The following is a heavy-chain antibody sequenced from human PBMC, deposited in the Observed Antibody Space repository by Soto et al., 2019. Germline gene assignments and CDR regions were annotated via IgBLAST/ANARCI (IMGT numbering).Heavy chain of an antibody. J-gene: IGHJ4*02. CDR3: VGDQSYFDY. Sequence: QVQLVGSGGGVVQPGRSLRLSCAASGFPFTSYGMNWVREGPDKGLEWVAIISYYGSDKYYADSVKGRFTISRDNSKNTLYLQMNSLRPEDTAVYYCVGDQSYFDYRGQGTLVIVSS. D-gene: IGHD3-10*01. CDR2: ISYYGSDK. V-gene: IGHV3-30*03. CDR1: GFPFTSYG.